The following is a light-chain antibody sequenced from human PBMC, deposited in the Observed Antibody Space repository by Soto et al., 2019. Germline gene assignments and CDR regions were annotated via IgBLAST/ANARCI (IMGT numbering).Light chain of an antibody. Sequence: DIQMTQSPSTLSASVGDRVTITCRASQSISAWLAWYQQIPGKAPKLLIYDASSLGSGVPSRFSGSGSGTEFTLTNSSLQPDDFAAYYCQQYNSYSPTFGQGTKLEI. J-gene: IGKJ2*01. CDR3: QQYNSYSPT. V-gene: IGKV1-5*01. CDR1: QSISAW. CDR2: DAS.